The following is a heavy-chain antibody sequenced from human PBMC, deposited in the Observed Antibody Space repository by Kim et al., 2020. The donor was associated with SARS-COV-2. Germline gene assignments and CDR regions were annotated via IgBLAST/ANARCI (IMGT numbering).Heavy chain of an antibody. V-gene: IGHV3-74*01. CDR2: T. J-gene: IGHJ4*02. CDR3: ARAAYAWDPPDY. D-gene: IGHD1-26*01. Sequence: THNADSVKGRITISRDNAKNTVYLQMDSLGVEDTAVYYCARAAYAWDPPDYWGQGTLVTVSS.